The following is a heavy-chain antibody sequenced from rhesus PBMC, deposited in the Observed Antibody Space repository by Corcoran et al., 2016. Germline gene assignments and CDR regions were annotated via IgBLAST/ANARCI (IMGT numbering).Heavy chain of an antibody. D-gene: IGHD6-19*01. V-gene: IGHV3S16*01. CDR1: GFPFSSYG. J-gene: IGHJ4*01. CDR3: TRVGYSGRSPPLYYFDY. CDR2: ISSASSNI. Sequence: EVQLVESGGGLVQPGGSLRLSCAASGFPFSSYGMSWVRQAPGKGLEWVSSISSASSNIYYAESWKGRFTISRDNAKNSLSLQMNSLRAEDTAVYYCTRVGYSGRSPPLYYFDYWGQGVLVTVSS.